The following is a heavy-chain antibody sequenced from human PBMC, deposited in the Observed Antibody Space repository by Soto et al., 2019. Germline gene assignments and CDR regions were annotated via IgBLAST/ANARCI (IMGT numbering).Heavy chain of an antibody. Sequence: GGSLRLSCXASGFTFSSYAMHWVRQAPGKGLEWVAVISYDGSNKYYADSVKGRFTISRDNSKNTLYLQMNSLRAEDTAVYYCARDITYYYDSSGYYYGFRTGFDYWGQGTLVTVSS. CDR1: GFTFSSYA. D-gene: IGHD3-22*01. V-gene: IGHV3-30-3*01. CDR3: ARDITYYYDSSGYYYGFRTGFDY. J-gene: IGHJ4*02. CDR2: ISYDGSNK.